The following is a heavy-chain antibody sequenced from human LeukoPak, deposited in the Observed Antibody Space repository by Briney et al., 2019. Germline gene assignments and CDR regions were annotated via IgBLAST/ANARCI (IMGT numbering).Heavy chain of an antibody. CDR3: GRQVAPGQWLVNL. J-gene: IGHJ5*02. V-gene: IGHV3-30*01. CDR2: MSTDGSLQ. CDR1: GFTFSNYA. D-gene: IGHD6-19*01. Sequence: QAGGSLRLSCVASGFTFSNYAIHWVRRPPGKGLEWVAVMSTDGSLQYYANSVKGRFTISRDNYKSTLFLQMNSLSAADTAVYYCGRQVAPGQWLVNLWGQGTLVTVSS.